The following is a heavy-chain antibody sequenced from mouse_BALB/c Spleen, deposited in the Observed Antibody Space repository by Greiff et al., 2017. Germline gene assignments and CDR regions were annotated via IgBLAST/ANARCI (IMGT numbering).Heavy chain of an antibody. CDR2: IYPGGGYT. D-gene: IGHD2-10*01. Sequence: QVQLKESGAELVRPGTSVKMSCKAAGYTFTNYWIGWVKQRPGHGLEWIGDIYPGGGYTNYNEKFKGKATLTADTSSSTAYMQLSSLTSEDSAIYYCASTYYGPSSFDYWGQGTTLTVSS. V-gene: IGHV1-63*02. J-gene: IGHJ2*01. CDR1: GYTFTNYW. CDR3: ASTYYGPSSFDY.